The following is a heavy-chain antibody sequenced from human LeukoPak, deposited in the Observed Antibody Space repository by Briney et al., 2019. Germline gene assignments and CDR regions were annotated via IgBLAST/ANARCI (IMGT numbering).Heavy chain of an antibody. CDR1: GGTFSSYA. J-gene: IGHJ4*02. CDR2: IIPILGIA. Sequence: ASVKVSCKASGGTFSSYAISWVRQAPGQGLEWMGRIIPILGIANYAQKFQGRVTMTTDTSTSTAYMELRSLRSDDTAVYYCARDAVVPAVTIDYWGQGTLVTVSS. CDR3: ARDAVVPAVTIDY. D-gene: IGHD2-2*01. V-gene: IGHV1-69*04.